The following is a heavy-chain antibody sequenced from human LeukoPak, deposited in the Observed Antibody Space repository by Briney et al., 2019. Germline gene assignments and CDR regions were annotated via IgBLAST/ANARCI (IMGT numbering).Heavy chain of an antibody. J-gene: IGHJ4*02. V-gene: IGHV4-59*03. Sequence: PGGSLRLSCAASGFTFSIYWMSWVRQAPGKGLEWIGYVGSIGNTNYNPSLKSRVTVSADMSKKQFFLNLNSMTAADTAIYYCASWPTSAYYATRVEYWGQGTLVTVSS. D-gene: IGHD3-22*01. CDR1: GFTFSIYW. CDR2: VGSIGNT. CDR3: ASWPTSAYYATRVEY.